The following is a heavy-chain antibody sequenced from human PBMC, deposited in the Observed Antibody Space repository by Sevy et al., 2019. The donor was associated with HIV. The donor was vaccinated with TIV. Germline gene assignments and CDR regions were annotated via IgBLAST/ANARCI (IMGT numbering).Heavy chain of an antibody. Sequence: SETLSLTCTVSGGSINSGGYYWNWLRQQPGKGLEWIGYIYDSGRTKYSPSLKSRVTISDDTSKNQYSLKLGSVTAADTAVYYCARAPGKSLNYGVDFWGQGTTVTVSS. CDR2: IYDSGRT. J-gene: IGHJ6*02. V-gene: IGHV4-31*03. CDR3: ARAPGKSLNYGVDF. CDR1: GGSINSGGYY. D-gene: IGHD3-10*01.